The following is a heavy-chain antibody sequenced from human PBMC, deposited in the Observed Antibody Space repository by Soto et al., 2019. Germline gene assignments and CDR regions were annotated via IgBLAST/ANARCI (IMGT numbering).Heavy chain of an antibody. CDR2: LYYGGTT. D-gene: IGHD2-8*01. V-gene: IGHV4-39*01. CDR1: GGSIRSRSHY. Sequence: SETLSLTCTVSGGSIRSRSHYWAWIRQPPGKGLEWIGSLYYGGTTYYNPSLKSRITISVDSSKNQFFLNLSSLTAADTAVYYRVRQGEAVTGVNCFDHWGQGTLVTVSS. CDR3: VRQGEAVTGVNCFDH. J-gene: IGHJ5*02.